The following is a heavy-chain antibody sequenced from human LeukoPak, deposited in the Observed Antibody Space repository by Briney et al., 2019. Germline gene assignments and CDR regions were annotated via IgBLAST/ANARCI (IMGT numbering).Heavy chain of an antibody. V-gene: IGHV1-2*02. Sequence: GASVKVSCKASGYTFTGYYMHWVRQAPGQGLEWMGWINPNSGGTIYAQKFQGRVTMTRDTSISTAYMELSRLRSDDTAVYYCANEVGQQLEHLRGMGVWGQGTTVTVSS. D-gene: IGHD6-13*01. CDR2: INPNSGGT. CDR3: ANEVGQQLEHLRGMGV. CDR1: GYTFTGYY. J-gene: IGHJ6*02.